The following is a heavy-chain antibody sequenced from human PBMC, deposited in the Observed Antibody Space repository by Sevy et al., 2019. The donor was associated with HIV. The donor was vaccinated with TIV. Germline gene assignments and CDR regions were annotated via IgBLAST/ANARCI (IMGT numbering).Heavy chain of an antibody. CDR2: ISFSGGST. D-gene: IGHD3-3*01. J-gene: IGHJ4*02. CDR1: GFTFSTYA. CDR3: AKDRVSGAYYTGDFDY. Sequence: GGSLRLSCAASGFTFSTYAMTWVRQAPGRGLEWVSVISFSGGSTYYADSVKGRFTISKDNSKNTLYLQMNSLRAKDTVVYYCAKDRVSGAYYTGDFDYWGQGTLVTVSS. V-gene: IGHV3-23*01.